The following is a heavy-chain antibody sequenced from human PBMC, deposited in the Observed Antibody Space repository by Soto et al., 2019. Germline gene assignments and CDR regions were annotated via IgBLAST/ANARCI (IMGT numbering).Heavy chain of an antibody. V-gene: IGHV4-39*01. CDR3: ARSIHLWSRVSDFDY. CDR1: GGSISSSSYY. D-gene: IGHD5-18*01. Sequence: QLQLQESGPGLVKPSETLSLTCTVSGGSISSSSYYWGWIRQPPGKGLEWIGSIYYSGSTYYNPSLKSRVTISVDTSKNQFSLKLSSVTAADTAVYYCARSIHLWSRVSDFDYWCQGTLVTVSS. CDR2: IYYSGST. J-gene: IGHJ4*02.